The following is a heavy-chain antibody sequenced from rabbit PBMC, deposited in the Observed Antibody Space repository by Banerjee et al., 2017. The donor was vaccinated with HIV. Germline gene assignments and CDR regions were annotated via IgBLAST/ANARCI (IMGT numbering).Heavy chain of an antibody. V-gene: IGHV1S45*01. D-gene: IGHD5-1*01. CDR3: ARGTGAVGGTYVL. CDR1: GFSFSSYYY. J-gene: IGHJ4*01. Sequence: QEELVESGGGLVQPGGTLTLTCTASGFSFSSYYYMCWVRQAPGKGLEWIGCIYTGSSETTYYASWAKGRLTISRTSSTTVTLKMNSLTAADTATYFCARGTGAVGGTYVLWGPGTLVTVS. CDR2: IYTGSSETT.